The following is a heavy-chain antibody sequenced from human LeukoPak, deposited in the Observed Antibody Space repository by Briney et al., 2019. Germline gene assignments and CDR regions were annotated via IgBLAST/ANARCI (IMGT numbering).Heavy chain of an antibody. CDR2: IYYTGIA. CDR3: ARRGQWLEEGWFDP. V-gene: IGHV4-59*08. J-gene: IGHJ5*02. Sequence: PSETLSLTCIVSGDSINSYYWTWIRQPPGKRMEWIGQIYYTGIADYNPSLKSRVTISVDTSKNQFSLTLSSVTAADTAVYYCARRGQWLEEGWFDPWGQGTLVTVSS. CDR1: GDSINSYY. D-gene: IGHD6-19*01.